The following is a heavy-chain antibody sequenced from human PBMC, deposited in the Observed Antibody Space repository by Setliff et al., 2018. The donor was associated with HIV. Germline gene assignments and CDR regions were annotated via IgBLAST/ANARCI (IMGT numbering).Heavy chain of an antibody. CDR1: GFTFSSYA. CDR3: VYRPD. J-gene: IGHJ4*02. CDR2: IAQPDGGV. D-gene: IGHD4-4*01. Sequence: GGSLRLSCAASGFTFSSYAMSWVRQAPGKGLEWVSSIAQPDGGVYADFVRGRFTISRDDSKNTLYLQMNSLKTEDTAVYYCVYRPDWGQGTLVTVSS. V-gene: IGHV3-23*03.